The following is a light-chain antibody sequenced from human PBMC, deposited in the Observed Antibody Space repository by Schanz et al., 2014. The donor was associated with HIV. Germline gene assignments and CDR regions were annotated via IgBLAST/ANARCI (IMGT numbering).Light chain of an antibody. J-gene: IGLJ3*02. V-gene: IGLV2-14*03. CDR2: DVS. Sequence: QSALTQPPSASGSPGQSVTISCTGTDRDIDTNNFVSWYQQHPGKAPKLIIHDVSNRPSGVSNRFSGSKSGNTASLTISGLQAEDEADYCCSSYTSRSTLGFGGGTKLTVL. CDR1: DRDIDTNNF. CDR3: SSYTSRSTLG.